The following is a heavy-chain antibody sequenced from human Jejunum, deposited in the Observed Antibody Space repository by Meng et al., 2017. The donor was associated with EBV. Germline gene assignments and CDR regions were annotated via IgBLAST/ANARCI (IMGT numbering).Heavy chain of an antibody. CDR1: GFTFSSYS. D-gene: IGHD3-16*02. CDR3: VRDSSFNVH. V-gene: IGHV3-21*02. CDR2: ISSGSSFI. J-gene: IGHJ4*02. Sequence: EVQLVESGGXLVKPGXSLRLSCAASGFTFSSYSMNWVRQAPGKGLEWVSYISSGSSFIDYADSVKGRFTISRDDAKNSLSLQMNNRGADDTAVYYCVRDSSFNVHWGQGTLGTVSS.